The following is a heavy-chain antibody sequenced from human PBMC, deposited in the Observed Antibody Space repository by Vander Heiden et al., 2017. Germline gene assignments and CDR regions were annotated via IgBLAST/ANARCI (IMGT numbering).Heavy chain of an antibody. CDR1: CVSISVNNW. J-gene: IGHJ4*02. V-gene: IGHV4-4*02. D-gene: IGHD3-3*01. CDR2: IYHSGNT. CDR3: AGDDLLSGIAY. Sequence: VQLQESGPGQVQPSGTMSLTCAISCVSISVNNWWSWVRQTPGKGLEWIGEIYHSGNTNYNPSLQRRVSISLDKSKNQFSLTLTSVTAADTAMYYCAGDDLLSGIAYWGQGTLVTVSS.